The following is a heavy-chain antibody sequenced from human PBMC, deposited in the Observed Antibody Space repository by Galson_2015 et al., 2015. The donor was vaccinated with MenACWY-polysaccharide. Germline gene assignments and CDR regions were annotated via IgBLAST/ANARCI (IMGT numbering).Heavy chain of an antibody. V-gene: IGHV3-33*01. J-gene: IGHJ3*02. D-gene: IGHD2-15*01. CDR2: IQYDGSKI. CDR3: AREGSRIVFHAFDT. CDR1: GSRFSHSG. Sequence: LRLSCAASGSRFSHSGMHWVRQAPGKGLEWVAVIQYDGSKIVYADSVKGRFTISRDNSKNTLFLEMNSLGAEDTAVYYCAREGSRIVFHAFDTWGQGTMVTISS.